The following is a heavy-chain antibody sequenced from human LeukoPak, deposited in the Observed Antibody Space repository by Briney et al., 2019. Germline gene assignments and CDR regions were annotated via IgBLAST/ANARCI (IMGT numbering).Heavy chain of an antibody. CDR2: INPNSGGT. Sequence: ASVKDSCKASGYTFTGYYMHWVRQAPGQGLEWMGWINPNSGGTNYAQKFQGWVTMTRDTSISTAYMELSRLRSDDTAVYYCARAVSSGWLSLYWYFDLWGRGTLVTVSS. CDR1: GYTFTGYY. V-gene: IGHV1-2*04. D-gene: IGHD6-19*01. J-gene: IGHJ2*01. CDR3: ARAVSSGWLSLYWYFDL.